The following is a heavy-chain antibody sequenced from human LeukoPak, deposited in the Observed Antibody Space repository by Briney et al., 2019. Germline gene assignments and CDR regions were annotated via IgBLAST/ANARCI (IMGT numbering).Heavy chain of an antibody. D-gene: IGHD3-22*01. V-gene: IGHV4-34*01. J-gene: IGHJ4*02. CDR1: GGSFSGYY. CDR3: AGGLRSGSDPMGYYFDY. CDR2: INHSGST. Sequence: SETLSLTCAVYGGSFSGYYWSWICQPPGKGPEWIGEINHSGSTNYNPSLKGRVTISVDTSKNQFSLKLSSVTAADTAVYYCAGGLRSGSDPMGYYFDYWGQGTLVTVSS.